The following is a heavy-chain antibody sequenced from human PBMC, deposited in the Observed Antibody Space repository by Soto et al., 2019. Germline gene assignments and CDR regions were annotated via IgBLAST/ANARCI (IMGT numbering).Heavy chain of an antibody. J-gene: IGHJ4*02. CDR1: GGTFSSYA. D-gene: IGHD3-10*01. CDR3: ARAPMGLTEYYFDY. CDR2: IIPIFGTA. Sequence: VASVKVSCKASGGTFSSYAISWVRQAPGQGLEWMGGIIPIFGTANYAQKYQGRVTITADESTSTAYMELSSLRSEDTAVYYCARAPMGLTEYYFDYWGQGTLVTVSS. V-gene: IGHV1-69*13.